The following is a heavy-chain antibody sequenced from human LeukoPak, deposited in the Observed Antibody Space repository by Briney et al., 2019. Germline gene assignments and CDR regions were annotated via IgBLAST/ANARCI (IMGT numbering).Heavy chain of an antibody. V-gene: IGHV3-23*01. Sequence: GGSLRLSCAASGFTFSSYGMSWVRQAPGKGLEWVSAISGSGGSTYYADSVKGRFTISRGNSKNTLYLQMNSLRAEDTAVYYCAKDLMVIIVSGAFDIWGQGTMVTVSS. CDR3: AKDLMVIIVSGAFDI. J-gene: IGHJ3*02. D-gene: IGHD3-3*01. CDR2: ISGSGGST. CDR1: GFTFSSYG.